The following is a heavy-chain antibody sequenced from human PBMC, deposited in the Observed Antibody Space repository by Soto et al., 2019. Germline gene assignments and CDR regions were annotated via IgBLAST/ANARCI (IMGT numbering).Heavy chain of an antibody. Sequence: EVQLVESGGDLVQPGGSLRLSCEASGFTFSNYPMHWVRQAPGKGLEYISAINKDGSSTYYANSVRGRFTISRDNSKNTLDLQMSSLRAEDMAVYYCARAGLVSGYYYYYMDVCGKGTTVTVSS. V-gene: IGHV3-64*01. J-gene: IGHJ6*03. CDR3: ARAGLVSGYYYYYMDV. D-gene: IGHD1-26*01. CDR1: GFTFSNYP. CDR2: INKDGSST.